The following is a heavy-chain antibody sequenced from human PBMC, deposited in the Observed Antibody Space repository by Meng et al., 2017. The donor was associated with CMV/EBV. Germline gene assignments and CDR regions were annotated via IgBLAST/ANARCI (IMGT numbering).Heavy chain of an antibody. Sequence: KASGYTLTGYYMHWVRQAPGQGLEWMGCINPNSGGTNYAQKFQGRVTMTRDTSISTAYMELSRLRSDDTAVYYCARESNVDTAMVDYWGQGTLVTVSS. CDR3: ARESNVDTAMVDY. D-gene: IGHD5-18*01. V-gene: IGHV1-2*02. J-gene: IGHJ4*02. CDR2: INPNSGGT. CDR1: GYTLTGYY.